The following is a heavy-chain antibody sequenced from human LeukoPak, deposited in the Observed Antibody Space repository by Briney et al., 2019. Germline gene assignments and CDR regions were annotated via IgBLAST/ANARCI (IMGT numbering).Heavy chain of an antibody. D-gene: IGHD4-11*01. CDR3: ANGNSKCVGVYDVVMDD. Sequence: PSETLSLTCTVSGGSISSAGYYWSWIRQHPGKGLKWIGYIYYSGSTYYNPSLKRRVTISIDTSKNQFSLKLRSVTAADPAVYYCANGNSKCVGVYDVVMDDWSQGTTVTVSS. V-gene: IGHV4-31*03. CDR2: IYYSGST. CDR1: GGSISSAGYY. J-gene: IGHJ6*02.